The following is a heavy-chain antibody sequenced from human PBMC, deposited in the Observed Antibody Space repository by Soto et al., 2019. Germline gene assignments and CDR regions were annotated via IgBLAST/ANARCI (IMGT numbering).Heavy chain of an antibody. J-gene: IGHJ5*02. V-gene: IGHV1-18*01. CDR1: CYTFTSYG. CDR3: ARGIPGYCGGATCYSGWFDT. Sequence: AAVKVSCKCSCYTFTSYGISLFRHPAGRWLECMGWISAYNGNTNYAQKLQGRVTMTTDTSTSTAYMELSSLRFEDTAVYYCARGIPGYCGGATCYSGWFDTWGQGTLVTVSS. CDR2: ISAYNGNT. D-gene: IGHD2-15*01.